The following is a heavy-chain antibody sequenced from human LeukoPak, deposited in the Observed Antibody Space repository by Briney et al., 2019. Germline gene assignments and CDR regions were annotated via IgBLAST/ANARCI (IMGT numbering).Heavy chain of an antibody. CDR1: GGSISSGGYY. D-gene: IGHD1-26*01. Sequence: PSETLSLTCTVSGGSISSGGYYWSWIRQHPGKGLEWIGYIYYSGSTNYNPSLKSRVTISVDTSKNQFSLKLSSVTAADTAVYYCARGRWGAFDIWGQGTMVTVSS. CDR2: IYYSGST. J-gene: IGHJ3*02. V-gene: IGHV4-61*08. CDR3: ARGRWGAFDI.